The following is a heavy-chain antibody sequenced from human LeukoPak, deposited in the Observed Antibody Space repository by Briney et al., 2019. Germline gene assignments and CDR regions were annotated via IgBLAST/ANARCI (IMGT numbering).Heavy chain of an antibody. CDR1: GFTFSSYS. CDR3: AKDTIPNY. V-gene: IGHV3-23*01. Sequence: GGSLRLSCAASGFTFSSYSMNWGRQAPGKRLEWVSAISGSGGSTYYADSVKGRFTISRDNSKNTLYLQMNSLRAEDTAVYYCAKDTIPNYWGQGTLVTVSS. CDR2: ISGSGGST. D-gene: IGHD3-3*01. J-gene: IGHJ4*02.